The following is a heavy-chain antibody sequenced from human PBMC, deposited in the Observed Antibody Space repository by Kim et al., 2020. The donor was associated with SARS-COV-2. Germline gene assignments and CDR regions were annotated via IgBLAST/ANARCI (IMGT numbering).Heavy chain of an antibody. Sequence: SVKVSCKAPGGTLIKYGISWVRQAPGQGLEWMGGIIPMYGVTNYAQKLRGRVTITADGFTSVMDMELSSLRSDDTAVYYCARDRDYSSGSEMAFDIWGQGTMVTVSS. CDR2: IIPMYGVT. CDR1: GGTLIKYG. V-gene: IGHV1-69*13. J-gene: IGHJ3*02. CDR3: ARDRDYSSGSEMAFDI. D-gene: IGHD3-10*01.